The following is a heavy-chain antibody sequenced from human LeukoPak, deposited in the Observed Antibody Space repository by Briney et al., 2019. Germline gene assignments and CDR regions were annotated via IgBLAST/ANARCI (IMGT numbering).Heavy chain of an antibody. V-gene: IGHV3-23*01. Sequence: PGGSLRLSCVASGFTFTNYAMGWVRQAPGKRPEWVSSLTDSGGTTYYVDSVKGRFAISRDNSKNTLYLQMNSLRAEDTAVYYCAKYRGGARFDYWGQGTLVTVSS. CDR2: LTDSGGTT. CDR3: AKYRGGARFDY. D-gene: IGHD2-21*01. CDR1: GFTFTNYA. J-gene: IGHJ4*02.